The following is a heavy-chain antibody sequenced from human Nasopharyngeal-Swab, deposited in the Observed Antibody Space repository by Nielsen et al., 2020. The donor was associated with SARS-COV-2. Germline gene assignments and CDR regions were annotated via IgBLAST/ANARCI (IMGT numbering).Heavy chain of an antibody. V-gene: IGHV3-23*01. CDR2: ISGSGGST. Sequence: GGSLRLSCAASGFTFSSYAMSWVRQAPGKGLEWVSAISGSGGSTYYADSVKGRLTISRDKSKNTLYLQMNSLRAEDTAVYYCAGGMGGVVALDYWGQGTLVTVSS. D-gene: IGHD2-15*01. J-gene: IGHJ4*02. CDR3: AGGMGGVVALDY. CDR1: GFTFSSYA.